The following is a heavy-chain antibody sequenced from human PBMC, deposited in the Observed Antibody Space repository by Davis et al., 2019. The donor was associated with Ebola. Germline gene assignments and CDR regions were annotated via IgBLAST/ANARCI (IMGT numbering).Heavy chain of an antibody. V-gene: IGHV1-69*13. CDR2: IIPIFVTA. D-gene: IGHD3-10*01. CDR3: ARGGGAIGQNYFDY. CDR1: GGTFSSYA. J-gene: IGHJ4*02. Sequence: AASVKVSCKASGGTFSSYAISWVRQAPGQGLEWMGGIIPIFVTANYAQKFQGRVTITADESTSTAYMELSSLRSEDTAVYYCARGGGAIGQNYFDYWGQGTLVTVSS.